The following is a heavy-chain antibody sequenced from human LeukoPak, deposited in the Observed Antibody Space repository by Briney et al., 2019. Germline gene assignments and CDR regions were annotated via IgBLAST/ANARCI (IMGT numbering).Heavy chain of an antibody. J-gene: IGHJ3*02. CDR3: ASLSTYYYDSSGYYYNGPHAFDI. Sequence: PSETLSLTCTVSGYSISSGYYWGWIRQPPGKGLEWIGSIYHSGSTYYNPSLKSRVTISVDTSKNQFSLKLSSVTAADTAVYYCASLSTYYYDSSGYYYNGPHAFDIWDQGTMVTVSS. V-gene: IGHV4-38-2*02. D-gene: IGHD3-22*01. CDR2: IYHSGST. CDR1: GYSISSGYY.